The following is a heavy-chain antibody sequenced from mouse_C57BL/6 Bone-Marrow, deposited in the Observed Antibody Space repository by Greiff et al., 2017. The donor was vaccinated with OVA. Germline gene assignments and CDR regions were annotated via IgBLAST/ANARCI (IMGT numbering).Heavy chain of an antibody. D-gene: IGHD2-4*01. J-gene: IGHJ4*01. Sequence: EASGIDFSRYWMSWVRRAPGKGLEWIGEINPDSSTINYAPSLKDKFIISRDNAKNTLYLQMSKVRSEDTALYYCATFNDFMDYWGQGTSVTVSS. CDR3: ATFNDFMDY. CDR1: GIDFSRYW. CDR2: INPDSSTI. V-gene: IGHV4-1*01.